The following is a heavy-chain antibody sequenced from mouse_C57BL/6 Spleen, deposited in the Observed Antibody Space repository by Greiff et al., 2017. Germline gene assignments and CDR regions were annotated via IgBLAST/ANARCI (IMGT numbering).Heavy chain of an antibody. D-gene: IGHD1-1*01. Sequence: VQLVESGPELVKPGASVKISCKASGYAFSSSWMNWVKQRPGKGLEWIGRIYPGDGDTNYNGKFKGKATLTADKSSSTAYMQLSSLTSEDSAVYFCARGVITTVVKAMDYWGQGTSVTVSS. CDR1: GYAFSSSW. CDR2: IYPGDGDT. V-gene: IGHV1-82*01. J-gene: IGHJ4*01. CDR3: ARGVITTVVKAMDY.